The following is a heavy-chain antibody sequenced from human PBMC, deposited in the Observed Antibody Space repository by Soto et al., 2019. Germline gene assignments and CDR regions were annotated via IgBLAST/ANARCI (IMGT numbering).Heavy chain of an antibody. J-gene: IGHJ4*02. D-gene: IGHD3-3*01. V-gene: IGHV4-4*07. CDR1: GGSLSKYY. Sequence: PSETLSLNCGVSGGSLSKYYWSWIRQPAGKGLGWIGRISTSGHVVSKVSLRSRLTMSVDMSNNHFSLKLTSVTAADTAVYYCARDNNDFWRLYPLDFDHRGQRSLVTVST. CDR2: ISTSGHV. CDR3: ARDNNDFWRLYPLDFDH.